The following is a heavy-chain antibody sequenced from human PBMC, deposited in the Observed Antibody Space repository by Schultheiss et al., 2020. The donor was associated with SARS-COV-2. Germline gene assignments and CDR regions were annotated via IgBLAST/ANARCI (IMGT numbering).Heavy chain of an antibody. CDR3: AREVTYYDILTGYQEYFDY. D-gene: IGHD3-9*01. J-gene: IGHJ4*02. V-gene: IGHV4-4*02. CDR1: GGSISSSNW. CDR2: IYHSGST. Sequence: SETLSLTCAVSGGSISSSNWWSWVRQPPGKGLEWIGEIYHSGSTNYNPSLKSRVTISVDTSRNQFSLKLNTVTAADTAVYYCAREVTYYDILTGYQEYFDYWGQGTLVTVSS.